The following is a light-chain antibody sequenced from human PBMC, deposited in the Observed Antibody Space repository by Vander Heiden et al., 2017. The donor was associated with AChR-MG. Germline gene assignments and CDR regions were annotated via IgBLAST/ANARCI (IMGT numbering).Light chain of an antibody. J-gene: IGLJ2*01. CDR2: EVS. CDR1: SSDVGSYNL. CDR3: CSYAGSSTPLV. Sequence: SALTQPAPVSGSPGQSITISCTGTSSDVGSYNLVSWYQQHPGKAPKLMIYEVSKRPSGVSNRFSGSKSGNTASLTISGLQAEYEADYYCCSYAGSSTPLVFGGGTKLTVL. V-gene: IGLV2-23*02.